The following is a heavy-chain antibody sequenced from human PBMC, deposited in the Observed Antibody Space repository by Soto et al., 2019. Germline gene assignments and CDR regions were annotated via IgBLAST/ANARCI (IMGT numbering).Heavy chain of an antibody. CDR2: IVPIVDTS. D-gene: IGHD2-15*01. V-gene: IGHV1-69*12. J-gene: IGHJ4*02. CDR3: VRVVAIPGSPDN. CDR1: GGTFSSYA. Sequence: QVQLVQSGAEVRQPASAVKVSCKTSGGTFSSYAISCVRQAPGQGLEWMGGIVPIVDTSTYAQKFQGRVTITADDSTTTVYMELSSLRSDDTAVYYCVRVVAIPGSPDNWGQGTLVTVSS.